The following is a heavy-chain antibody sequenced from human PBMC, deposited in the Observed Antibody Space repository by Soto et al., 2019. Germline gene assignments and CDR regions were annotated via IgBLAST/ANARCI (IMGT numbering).Heavy chain of an antibody. V-gene: IGHV3-23*01. J-gene: IGHJ6*02. CDR1: EFTFNNYA. CDR3: AKVESYDFWGGYDYYDYSHYGMDV. D-gene: IGHD3-3*01. CDR2: ISGPGGRT. Sequence: GGSLRLSCAASEFTFNNYAMTWVRQTPGKGLEWVAGISGPGGRTYYADSVKGRFTISRDNSKNTLFLQMNGLRGEDTAVYYCAKVESYDFWGGYDYYDYSHYGMDVWGQGTTLTVSS.